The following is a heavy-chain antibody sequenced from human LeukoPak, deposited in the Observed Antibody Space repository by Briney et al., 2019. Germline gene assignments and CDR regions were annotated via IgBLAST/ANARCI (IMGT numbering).Heavy chain of an antibody. Sequence: SETLSLTCSVSGGSISSYYWNWIRQPPGKGLEWIGYVSYSGSTNYNPSLKSRVTISVDTSKKQFSLKLSSVTAADTAVYFCARDLTMFGIDYWGQGTLVTVSS. CDR2: VSYSGST. V-gene: IGHV4-59*12. J-gene: IGHJ4*02. CDR3: ARDLTMFGIDY. CDR1: GGSISSYY. D-gene: IGHD3-3*01.